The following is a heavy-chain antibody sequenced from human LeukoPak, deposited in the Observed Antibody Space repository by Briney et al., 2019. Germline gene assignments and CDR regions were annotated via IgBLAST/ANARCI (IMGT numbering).Heavy chain of an antibody. J-gene: IGHJ4*02. CDR3: ARRVAAGGTCMGY. V-gene: IGHV1-8*01. D-gene: IGHD6-13*01. CDR1: GYSFTSYD. CDR2: MNPNSGNT. Sequence: ASVKVSCKASGYSFTSYDINWVRQATGQGLEWMGWMNPNSGNTGSAQKFQGRVTMTRNTSISTAYMELSNLRSEDTAVYYCARRVAAGGTCMGYWGQGTMVTVSS.